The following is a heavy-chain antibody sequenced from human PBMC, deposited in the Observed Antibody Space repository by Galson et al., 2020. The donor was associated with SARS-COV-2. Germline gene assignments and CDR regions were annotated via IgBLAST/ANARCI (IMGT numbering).Heavy chain of an antibody. V-gene: IGHV3-7*01. J-gene: IGHJ6*04. D-gene: IGHD5-12*01. Sequence: GESLKISCAASGFTFSNYWMSWVRQAPGKGLEWVANIKRDGSDKYYVDSVKGRFTISRDNADNSLYLQMNSLRAEDTAIYYCARAPNSAYDYDYYGSDVWGEGTTVTVSA. CDR3: ARAPNSAYDYDYYGSDV. CDR2: IKRDGSDK. CDR1: GFTFSNYW.